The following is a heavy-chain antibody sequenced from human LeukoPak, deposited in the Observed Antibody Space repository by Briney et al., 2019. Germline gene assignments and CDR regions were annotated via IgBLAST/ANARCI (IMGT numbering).Heavy chain of an antibody. CDR2: IIPIFGTA. D-gene: IGHD5-18*01. Sequence: SVKVSCKASGGTFSSYAISWVRQAPGQGLEWIGRIIPIFGTANYAQKFQGRVTITTDESTSTAYMELSSLRSEDTAVYYCARVVDTAMVLWFDPWGQGTLVTVSS. J-gene: IGHJ5*02. CDR1: GGTFSSYA. V-gene: IGHV1-69*05. CDR3: ARVVDTAMVLWFDP.